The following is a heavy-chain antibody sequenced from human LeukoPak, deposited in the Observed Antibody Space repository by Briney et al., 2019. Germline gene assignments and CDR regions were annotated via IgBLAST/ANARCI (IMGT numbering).Heavy chain of an antibody. Sequence: GGSLRLSCAASGFTFSSYSMNWVRQAPGKGLQWVSFISNCSSYIYYADSVKGRFTISRDNAKNSLYLQMNSLRAEDTAVYYCARDGDFGVVIRYNWFDPWGQGTLVTVSS. J-gene: IGHJ5*02. V-gene: IGHV3-21*01. CDR2: ISNCSSYI. CDR3: ARDGDFGVVIRYNWFDP. CDR1: GFTFSSYS. D-gene: IGHD3-3*01.